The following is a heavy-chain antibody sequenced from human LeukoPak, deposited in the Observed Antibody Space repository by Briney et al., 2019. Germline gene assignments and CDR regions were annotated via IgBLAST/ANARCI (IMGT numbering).Heavy chain of an antibody. CDR2: ISAYNGNT. J-gene: IGHJ6*02. D-gene: IGHD3-3*01. V-gene: IGHV1-18*01. CDR3: ARATYYDFWSGYTPYYYYYYGMDV. Sequence: ASVKVSCKASDYTFTSYGINWVRQAPGQGLEWMGWISAYNGNTNYPQKLQGRVTMTTDTSTTTAYMELRSLRSDDTAVYYCARATYYDFWSGYTPYYYYYYGMDVWGQGTTVTVSS. CDR1: DYTFTSYG.